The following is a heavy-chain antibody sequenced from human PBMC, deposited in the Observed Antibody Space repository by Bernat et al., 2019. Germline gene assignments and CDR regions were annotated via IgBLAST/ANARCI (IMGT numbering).Heavy chain of an antibody. D-gene: IGHD6-13*01. J-gene: IGHJ3*02. CDR2: ISSSSSYI. CDR1: GFTFSSYS. V-gene: IGHV3-21*01. Sequence: EVQLVESGGGLVKPGGSLRLSCAASGFTFSSYSMNWVRQAPGKGREWVSSISSSSSYIYYADSVNGRFTISRDNAKNSLYLQMNSLRAEDTAVYYCARATIAAAGTGDAFDIWGQGTMVTVSS. CDR3: ARATIAAAGTGDAFDI.